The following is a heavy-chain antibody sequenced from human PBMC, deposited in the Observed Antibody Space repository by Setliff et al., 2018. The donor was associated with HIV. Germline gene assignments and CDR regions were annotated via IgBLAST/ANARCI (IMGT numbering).Heavy chain of an antibody. Sequence: PSETLSLTCTVSGGSISSSSYYWGWIRQPPGKGLEWIGTFYYSGSTYYNPSLKSRVTISVDTSKNQFSLKLSSVTAADTAVYYCARVPPLKAFGGVISLYYFDYWGQGTLVTVSS. CDR3: ARVPPLKAFGGVISLYYFDY. CDR1: GGSISSSSYY. V-gene: IGHV4-39*07. D-gene: IGHD3-16*02. J-gene: IGHJ4*02. CDR2: FYYSGST.